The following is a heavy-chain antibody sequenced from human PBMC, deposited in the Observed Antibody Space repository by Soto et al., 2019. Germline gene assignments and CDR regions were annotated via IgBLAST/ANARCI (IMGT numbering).Heavy chain of an antibody. CDR1: GYSFTSYW. V-gene: IGHV5-51*01. Sequence: PGGSLKISFRCSGYSFTSYWIGWVLQMPGKGLEWMGIIYPGDSDTRYSPSFQGQVTISADKSISTAYLQWSSLKASDTAMYYCERNDSCGDSNWFETWGQGTLVTVSS. CDR2: IYPGDSDT. CDR3: ERNDSCGDSNWFET. D-gene: IGHD4-17*01. J-gene: IGHJ5*02.